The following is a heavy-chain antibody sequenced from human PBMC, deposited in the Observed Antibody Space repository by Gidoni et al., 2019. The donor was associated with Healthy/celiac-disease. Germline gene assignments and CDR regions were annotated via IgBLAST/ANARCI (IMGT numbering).Heavy chain of an antibody. CDR1: GFTFSSYG. J-gene: IGHJ6*03. Sequence: QVQLVESGGGVVQPGRSLRLSCAASGFTFSSYGMHWVRQAPGKGLEWVAVISYDGSNKYYADSVKGRFTISRDNSKNTLYLQMNSLRAEDTAVYYCAKDGVAAAGVDYYYYMDVWGKGTTVTVSS. V-gene: IGHV3-30*18. CDR3: AKDGVAAAGVDYYYYMDV. D-gene: IGHD6-13*01. CDR2: ISYDGSNK.